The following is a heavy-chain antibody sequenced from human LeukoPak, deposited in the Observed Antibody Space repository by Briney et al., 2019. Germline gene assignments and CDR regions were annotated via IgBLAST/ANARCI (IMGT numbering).Heavy chain of an antibody. Sequence: GGSLRLSCAASGFTFSSYAMHWVRRAPGKGLEWVAVISYDGSNKYYADSVKGRFTISRDNSKNTLYLQMNSLRAEDTAVYYCARDIKATIDYWGQGTLVTVSS. CDR3: ARDIKATIDY. CDR2: ISYDGSNK. V-gene: IGHV3-30-3*01. J-gene: IGHJ4*02. CDR1: GFTFSSYA. D-gene: IGHD5-12*01.